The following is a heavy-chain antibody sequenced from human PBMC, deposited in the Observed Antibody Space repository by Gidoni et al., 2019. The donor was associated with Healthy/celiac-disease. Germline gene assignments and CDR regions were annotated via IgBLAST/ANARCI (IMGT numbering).Heavy chain of an antibody. CDR2: IYYSGST. D-gene: IGHD3-22*01. CDR1: GGSTSSAGSY. V-gene: IGHV4-31*03. CDR3: ARDLRRPKGSGLVNGGMDV. Sequence: AQPQESGNGLATPLQTLSLTCTVPGGSTSSAGSYWSWIRQHPGKGLGWIGYIYYSGSTYYNPSLQSRVTISVDTSKNQFSLKLSSVTAADTAVYYCARDLRRPKGSGLVNGGMDVWGQGTTVTVSS. J-gene: IGHJ6*02.